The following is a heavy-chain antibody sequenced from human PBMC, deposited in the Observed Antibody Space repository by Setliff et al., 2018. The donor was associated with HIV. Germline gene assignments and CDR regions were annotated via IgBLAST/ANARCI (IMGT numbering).Heavy chain of an antibody. CDR2: IIPIFNTP. CDR3: ARAGRDGYNNQGYFDY. D-gene: IGHD5-12*01. V-gene: IGHV1-69*13. Sequence: ASVKVSCKASGGTFSSYAINWVRQAPGQGLEWMGGIIPIFNTPKYAQKFQGRVTITADESTSTAYMELNGLRSDDTAVYYCARAGRDGYNNQGYFDYWGQGTLVTVSS. CDR1: GGTFSSYA. J-gene: IGHJ4*02.